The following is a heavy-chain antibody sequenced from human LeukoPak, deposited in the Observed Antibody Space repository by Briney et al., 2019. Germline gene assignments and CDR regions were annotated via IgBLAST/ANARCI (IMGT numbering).Heavy chain of an antibody. CDR1: GGSVSNADYY. V-gene: IGHV4-61*08. CDR2: IYHTGSN. Sequence: SETLSLTCTVSGGSVSNADYYWSWIRHPPGKTLEWIGYIYHTGSNNYKYSLKSRVTISLDTSKNRFSLRLTSMTAADTAVDYCARESPTVTTRNWYFDLWGRGTLVTVSS. CDR3: ARESPTVTTRNWYFDL. J-gene: IGHJ2*01. D-gene: IGHD4-17*01.